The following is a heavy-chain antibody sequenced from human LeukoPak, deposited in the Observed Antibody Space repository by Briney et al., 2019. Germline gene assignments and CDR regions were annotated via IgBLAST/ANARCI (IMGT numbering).Heavy chain of an antibody. CDR3: ATGALEGIDAFDI. J-gene: IGHJ3*02. Sequence: PSETLSLTCTVSGGSISSYYWSWIRQPPGKELKWIGYIYYSGSTNYNPSLRSRVTISVDTSKNQFSLKLSSVTAADTAVYYCATGALEGIDAFDIWGQGTMVTVSS. CDR1: GGSISSYY. CDR2: IYYSGST. D-gene: IGHD3-10*01. V-gene: IGHV4-59*08.